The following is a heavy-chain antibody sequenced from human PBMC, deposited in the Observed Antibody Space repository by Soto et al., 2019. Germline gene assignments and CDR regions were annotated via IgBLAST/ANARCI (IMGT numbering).Heavy chain of an antibody. D-gene: IGHD3-3*01. CDR3: ARDQLFGVVFRPNYYYYGMDV. Sequence: ASVKVSCKASGYTFTGYYMHWVRQAPGQGLEWMGWINPNSGGTNYAQKFQGWVTMTRDTSISTAYMELSRLRSDDTAVYYCARDQLFGVVFRPNYYYYGMDVWAKGPRSPSP. V-gene: IGHV1-2*04. CDR1: GYTFTGYY. J-gene: IGHJ6*02. CDR2: INPNSGGT.